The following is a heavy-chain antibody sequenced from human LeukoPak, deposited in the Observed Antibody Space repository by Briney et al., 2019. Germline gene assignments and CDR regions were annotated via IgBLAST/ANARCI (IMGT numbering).Heavy chain of an antibody. CDR2: ISSSGSTI. D-gene: IGHD3-16*01. J-gene: IGHJ4*02. V-gene: IGHV3-11*01. CDR3: AREPYRRPYYFDY. CDR1: GFTFSDYY. Sequence: GGSLRLSCAASGFTFSDYYMSWIRQAPGKGLEWVSYISSSGSTIYYADSVKGRFTISRDNAKNSLYPQMNSLRAEDTAVYYCAREPYRRPYYFDYWGQGTLVTVSS.